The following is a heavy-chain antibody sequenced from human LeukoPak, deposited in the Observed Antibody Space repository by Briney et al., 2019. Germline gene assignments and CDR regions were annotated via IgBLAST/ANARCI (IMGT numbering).Heavy chain of an antibody. CDR3: ARVGQQLVRGPYYYYYYGMDV. V-gene: IGHV1-69*01. Sequence: GSSVKVSCKASGGTFSSYAISWVRQAPGQGLGWMGGIIPIFGTANYAQKFQGRVTITADESTSTAYMELSSLRSEDTAVYYCARVGQQLVRGPYYYYYYGMDVWGQGTTVTVSS. D-gene: IGHD6-13*01. J-gene: IGHJ6*02. CDR1: GGTFSSYA. CDR2: IIPIFGTA.